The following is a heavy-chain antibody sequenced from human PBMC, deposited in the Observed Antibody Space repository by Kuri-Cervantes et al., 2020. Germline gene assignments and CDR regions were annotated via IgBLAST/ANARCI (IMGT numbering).Heavy chain of an antibody. Sequence: SETLSLTCTVSGGSISSSRYYWGWIRQPPGKRLEWIGSIYYTGKTFYSPPLKTRVTISVDPSKNQFSLKLTSVTAADTAVYYCARQDYDFWTGDHDFWGQGNLVTVSS. CDR2: IYYTGKT. D-gene: IGHD3-3*01. V-gene: IGHV4-39*01. J-gene: IGHJ4*02. CDR3: ARQDYDFWTGDHDF. CDR1: GGSISSSRYY.